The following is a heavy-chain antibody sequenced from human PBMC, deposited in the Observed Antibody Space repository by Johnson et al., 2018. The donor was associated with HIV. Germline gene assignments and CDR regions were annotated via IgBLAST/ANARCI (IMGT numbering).Heavy chain of an antibody. J-gene: IGHJ3*02. CDR3: ARGRYYDSSGYESGAFDI. Sequence: VQVVESGGGLVQPGGSLRLSCAASGFTFSSYDMHWVRQATGQGLEWVSVIYSGGSTYYADPVKGRFTISRYNSKNTLYLQMNSLRAEDTAVYYCARGRYYDSSGYESGAFDIWGQGTMVTVSS. D-gene: IGHD3-22*01. V-gene: IGHV3-66*01. CDR1: GFTFSSYD. CDR2: IYSGGST.